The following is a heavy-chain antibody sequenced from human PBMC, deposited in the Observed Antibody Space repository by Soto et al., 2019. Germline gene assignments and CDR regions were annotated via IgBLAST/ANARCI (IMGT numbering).Heavy chain of an antibody. CDR2: INHSGST. Sequence: SETLSLTCAVYGGSFSGYYWSWIRQPPGKGLEWIGEINHSGSTNYNPSLKSRVTISVDTSKHQSSLKLSSVTAADTAVYYCASDGLGAFDIWGQGTMVTVSS. CDR3: ASDGLGAFDI. CDR1: GGSFSGYY. J-gene: IGHJ3*02. D-gene: IGHD3-22*01. V-gene: IGHV4-34*01.